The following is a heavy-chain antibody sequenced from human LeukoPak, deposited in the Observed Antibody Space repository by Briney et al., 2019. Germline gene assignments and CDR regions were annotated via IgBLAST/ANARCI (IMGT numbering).Heavy chain of an antibody. CDR1: GFTFSSYA. CDR2: ISGSGGST. CDR3: AKRFRRSPVVVVAATYNWFDP. D-gene: IGHD2-15*01. Sequence: GGSLRLSCAASGFTFSSYAMSWVRQAPGKGLEWVSAISGSGGSTYYADSVKGRFTISRDNSKNTLYLQMSSLRAEDTAVYYCAKRFRRSPVVVVAATYNWFDPWGQGTLVTVSS. J-gene: IGHJ5*02. V-gene: IGHV3-23*01.